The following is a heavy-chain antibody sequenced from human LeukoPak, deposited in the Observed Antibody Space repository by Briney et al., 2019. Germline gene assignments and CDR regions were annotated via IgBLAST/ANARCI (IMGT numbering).Heavy chain of an antibody. CDR2: IIPIFGTA. D-gene: IGHD3-10*01. J-gene: IGHJ4*02. Sequence: GSSVKVSCTASGGTFSSYAIGWVRQAPGQGLEWMGGIIPIFGTANYAQKFQGRVTITADKSTSTAYMELSSLRSEDTAVYYCARDYSGDYYGSGSYYYFDYWGQGTLVTVSS. CDR3: ARDYSGDYYGSGSYYYFDY. V-gene: IGHV1-69*06. CDR1: GGTFSSYA.